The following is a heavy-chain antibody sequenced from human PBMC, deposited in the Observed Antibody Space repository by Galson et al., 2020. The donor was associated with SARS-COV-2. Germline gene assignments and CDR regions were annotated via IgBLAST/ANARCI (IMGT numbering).Heavy chain of an antibody. V-gene: IGHV4-38-2*02. CDR3: ATYSVVVVAPTPLRADY. CDR2: IYHSGST. CDR1: GYSISSGYF. D-gene: IGHD2-15*01. Sequence: SETLSLTCTVSGYSISSGYFWGWIRQPPGNGLAWMGSIYHSGSTYYNPSLKSRVTISVDTSKNQFSLKLSSVTAADTAVYYCATYSVVVVAPTPLRADYWGQGTLVTVSS. J-gene: IGHJ4*02.